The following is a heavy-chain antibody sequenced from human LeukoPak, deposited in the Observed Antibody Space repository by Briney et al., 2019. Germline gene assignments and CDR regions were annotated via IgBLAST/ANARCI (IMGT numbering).Heavy chain of an antibody. CDR1: GFTFSSYS. CDR3: ARGTNIPPGYYDYVWGSYRYLDY. CDR2: ISSSSSYI. V-gene: IGHV3-21*01. J-gene: IGHJ4*02. D-gene: IGHD3-16*02. Sequence: AGGSLRLSCGASGFTFSSYSMNWVRQAPGKGLEWVSSISSSSSYIYYADSVKGRFTISRDNAKNSLYLQMNSLRAEDTAVYYCARGTNIPPGYYDYVWGSYRYLDYWGQGTLVTVSS.